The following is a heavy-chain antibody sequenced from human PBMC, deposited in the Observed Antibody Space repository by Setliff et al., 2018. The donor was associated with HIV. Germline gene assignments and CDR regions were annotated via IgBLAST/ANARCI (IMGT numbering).Heavy chain of an antibody. V-gene: IGHV3-30*03. Sequence: SLRLSCAATGFTFSSYVLKGLEWVAVMSTDGGIKIYADSVQGRFTISRDNSKNTLFLQMNSLRPEDTAVYYCARDPILGGPDFFTHWGHGTLVTVSS. CDR1: GFTFSSYV. D-gene: IGHD1-26*01. J-gene: IGHJ4*01. CDR2: MSTDGGIK. CDR3: ARDPILGGPDFFTH.